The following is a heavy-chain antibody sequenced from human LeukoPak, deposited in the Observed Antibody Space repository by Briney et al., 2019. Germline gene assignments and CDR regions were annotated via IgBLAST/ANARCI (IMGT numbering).Heavy chain of an antibody. Sequence: GESLEISCKGSGYNFTSYWIGWVRQVPGKGLEWMGIIYPGDSDTRYSPSFQGQVTLSADKSISTVYLQWSSLKASDTAMYYCARSDGYKSEVDYWGQGTLVTVSS. CDR2: IYPGDSDT. CDR1: GYNFTSYW. V-gene: IGHV5-51*01. J-gene: IGHJ4*02. D-gene: IGHD5-24*01. CDR3: ARSDGYKSEVDY.